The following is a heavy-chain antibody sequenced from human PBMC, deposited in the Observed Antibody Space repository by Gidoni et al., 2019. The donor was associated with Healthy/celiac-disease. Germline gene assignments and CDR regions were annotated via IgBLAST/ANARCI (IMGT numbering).Heavy chain of an antibody. CDR3: ARSPRGVVVPFDY. J-gene: IGHJ4*02. CDR2: INPNSGGT. D-gene: IGHD2-15*01. Sequence: QAQLVQPGAELKKPVASVKVSCKASGYTFTGYYMHWVRQAPGQGLEGSGWINPNSGGTNYAQKFQGWVTMTRDTSISTAYMELSRRRSDDTAVDYCARSPRGVVVPFDYWGQGTLVTVSS. V-gene: IGHV1-2*04. CDR1: GYTFTGYY.